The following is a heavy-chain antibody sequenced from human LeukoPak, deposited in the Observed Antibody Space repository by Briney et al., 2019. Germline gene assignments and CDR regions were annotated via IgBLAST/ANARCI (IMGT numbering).Heavy chain of an antibody. CDR3: ARDHSGAVADY. CDR1: GFTFSNYY. J-gene: IGHJ4*02. Sequence: GGSLRLSCAASGFTFSNYYMSWIRQAPGKGLEYVSGISSNGGLTYYADSVKGRFTISRDKSKDTVFLQMGSLRAEDMALYYCARDHSGAVADYWAREPWSPSPQ. V-gene: IGHV3-64*02. D-gene: IGHD5-12*01. CDR2: ISSNGGLT.